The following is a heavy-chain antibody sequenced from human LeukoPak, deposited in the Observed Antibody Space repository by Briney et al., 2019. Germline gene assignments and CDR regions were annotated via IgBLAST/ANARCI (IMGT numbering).Heavy chain of an antibody. Sequence: SETLSLTCTVSGDSINSLDLWSWVRQPPGQGLEWIGEMYLSGTTHSNPSVKSRVTISIDKSKNQFFLNLSSVTAADTAVYYCAGLVGRYSSGLYYYYFDYWGQGTLVTVSS. V-gene: IGHV4-4*02. D-gene: IGHD3-22*01. J-gene: IGHJ4*02. CDR3: AGLVGRYSSGLYYYYFDY. CDR1: GDSINSLDL. CDR2: MYLSGTT.